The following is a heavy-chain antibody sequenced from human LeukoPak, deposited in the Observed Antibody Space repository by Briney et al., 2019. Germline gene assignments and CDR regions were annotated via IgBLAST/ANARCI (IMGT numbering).Heavy chain of an antibody. CDR3: ARVTVAGPGTFDI. V-gene: IGHV1-69*10. D-gene: IGHD6-19*01. J-gene: IGHJ3*02. CDR1: GVTFSSYP. CDR2: IIPVFGIV. Sequence: SVKVSCKTSGVTFSSYPISWVRQAPGQGLVWMGGIIPVFGIVNYAQKFQGRVTITVDKSTSTAYMELSSLRSEDTAVYYCARVTVAGPGTFDIWGQGTMVTVSS.